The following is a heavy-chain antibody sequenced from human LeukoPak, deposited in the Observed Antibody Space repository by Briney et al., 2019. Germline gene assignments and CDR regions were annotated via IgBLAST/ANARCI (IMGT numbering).Heavy chain of an antibody. J-gene: IGHJ5*02. CDR1: GFSLTTSAVG. Sequence: SGPTLANPTQILTLTCTFSGFSLTTSAVGVGWIRKPPGQPLQWLPLIYSHNDKLYNPSLKSRLSITMDTSKNQVVLTVTNVNVEDTATYFCAHRGKYLTWFDPWGQGTLVIVSS. V-gene: IGHV2-5*01. D-gene: IGHD2-2*01. CDR3: AHRGKYLTWFDP. CDR2: IYSHNDK.